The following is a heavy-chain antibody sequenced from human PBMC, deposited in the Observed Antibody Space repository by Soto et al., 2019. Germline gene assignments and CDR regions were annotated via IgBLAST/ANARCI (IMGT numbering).Heavy chain of an antibody. D-gene: IGHD4-17*01. CDR1: GFSFSSYT. J-gene: IGHJ3*02. Sequence: GGSLSLSCAASGFSFSSYTFNWVRQAPGKGLEWVPSISPSGTYIYYADSGKGRFTISRDNAKNSLYLQMSSLRGEDTAVYYCARAFGDYDDFDIWGQGTMVTVSS. V-gene: IGHV3-21*01. CDR2: ISPSGTYI. CDR3: ARAFGDYDDFDI.